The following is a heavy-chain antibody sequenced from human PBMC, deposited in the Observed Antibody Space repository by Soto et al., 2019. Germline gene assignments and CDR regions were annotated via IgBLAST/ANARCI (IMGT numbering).Heavy chain of an antibody. J-gene: IGHJ4*01. D-gene: IGHD5-12*01. Sequence: GGSLRLSCAASGFTFSSYAMHWVRQAPGKGLEWVAVISYDGSNKYYADSVKGRFTISRDNSENTLYLQMNSLRAEDTAVYYCARDSGYSYGFDFWGPGTLVTVS. CDR1: GFTFSSYA. V-gene: IGHV3-30-3*01. CDR3: ARDSGYSYGFDF. CDR2: ISYDGSNK.